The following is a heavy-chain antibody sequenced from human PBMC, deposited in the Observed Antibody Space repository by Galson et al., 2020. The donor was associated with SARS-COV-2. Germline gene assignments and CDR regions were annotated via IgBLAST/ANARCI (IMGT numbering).Heavy chain of an antibody. D-gene: IGHD3-10*02. V-gene: IGHV1-8*01. CDR2: MNPNSGNT. Sequence: ASVKVSCKASGYTFTNYDINWVRQATGQGLEWVGWMNPNSGNTVHAQQFQGRVTMTGDTSISTAYMELISLRSDDTAVYYCARALEVDYVEYMWTVSRYSGLDAWGQGATVTVSS. CDR1: GYTFTNYD. J-gene: IGHJ6*02. CDR3: ARALEVDYVEYMWTVSRYSGLDA.